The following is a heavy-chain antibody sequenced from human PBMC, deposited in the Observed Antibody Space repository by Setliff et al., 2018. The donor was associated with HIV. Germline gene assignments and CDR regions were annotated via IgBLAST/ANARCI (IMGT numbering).Heavy chain of an antibody. CDR3: ARRGVVGWGYYSSPIFDY. D-gene: IGHD3-10*01. V-gene: IGHV4-38-2*01. J-gene: IGHJ4*02. Sequence: PSETLSLTCGISDYSITSGYYWGWIRQPPGKGLEWIGYIYTSGSTNYNPSLKSRVTISVDTSKNQFSLKLSSVTAADTAVYYCARRGVVGWGYYSSPIFDYWGQGTLVTVSS. CDR2: IYTSGST. CDR1: DYSITSGYY.